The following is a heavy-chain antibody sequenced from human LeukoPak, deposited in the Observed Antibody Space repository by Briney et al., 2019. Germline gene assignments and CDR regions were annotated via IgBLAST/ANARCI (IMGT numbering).Heavy chain of an antibody. CDR2: ISGSGGST. D-gene: IGHD5-18*01. CDR3: AKGRGYSYGYRGNWFDH. CDR1: GFTFSSYA. V-gene: IGHV3-23*01. Sequence: GGSLRLSCAASGFTFSSYAMSWVRQAPGKGLEWVSAISGSGGSTYYADSVKGRFTISRDNSKDTLYLQMNSLRAEDTAVYYCAKGRGYSYGYRGNWFDHWGQGTLVTVSS. J-gene: IGHJ5*02.